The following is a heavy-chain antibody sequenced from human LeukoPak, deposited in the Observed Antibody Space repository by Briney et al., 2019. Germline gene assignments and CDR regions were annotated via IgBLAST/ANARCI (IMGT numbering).Heavy chain of an antibody. J-gene: IGHJ4*02. V-gene: IGHV3-9*03. CDR2: ISWNSGSI. D-gene: IGHD3-22*01. Sequence: QPGRSLRPSCAASGFTFDDYAMHWVRQAPRKGLEWVSGISWNSGSIGYADSVKGRFTISRDNAKNSLYLQMNSLRAEDMALYYCAKDSSSGSLDYWGQGTLVTVSS. CDR3: AKDSSSGSLDY. CDR1: GFTFDDYA.